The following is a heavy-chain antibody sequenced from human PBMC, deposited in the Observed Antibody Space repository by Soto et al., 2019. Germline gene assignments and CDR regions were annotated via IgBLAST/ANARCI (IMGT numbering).Heavy chain of an antibody. CDR3: AVDSSGYYSIGGGAFDI. Sequence: SVKVSCKASGGTFSSYAISWVRQAPGQGLEWMGGIIPSFGTANYAQKFQGRVTITADKSTSTAYMELSSLRSEDTAVYYCAVDSSGYYSIGGGAFDIWGQGTMVTV. V-gene: IGHV1-69*06. D-gene: IGHD3-22*01. J-gene: IGHJ3*02. CDR1: GGTFSSYA. CDR2: IIPSFGTA.